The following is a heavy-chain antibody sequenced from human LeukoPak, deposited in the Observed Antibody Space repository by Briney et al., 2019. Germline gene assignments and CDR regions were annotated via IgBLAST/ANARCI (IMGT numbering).Heavy chain of an antibody. CDR3: AGVMESYRPYYYYGMDV. Sequence: SETLSLTCTVSGGSISSYYWSWIRQPAGKGLEWIGRIYTSGSTNYNPSLKSRVTMSVDTSKNQFSLKLSSVTAADTAVYYCAGVMESYRPYYYYGMDVWGQGTTVTVSS. J-gene: IGHJ6*02. CDR2: IYTSGST. CDR1: GGSISSYY. V-gene: IGHV4-4*07. D-gene: IGHD3-16*02.